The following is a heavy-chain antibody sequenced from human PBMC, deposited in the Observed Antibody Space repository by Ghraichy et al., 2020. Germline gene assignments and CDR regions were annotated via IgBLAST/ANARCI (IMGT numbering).Heavy chain of an antibody. D-gene: IGHD4-23*01. CDR2: ITSSGRSI. V-gene: IGHV3-48*02. CDR3: ARASRVVRFYYYDGMDV. Sequence: GGSLRLSCVGSGFTLSSYNMNWVRQSPGKGLEWASYITSSGRSIFYADSVKGRFTISRDNAKNSMSLQMNSLRDEDTAVYYCARASRVVRFYYYDGMDVWGQGTTVNVSS. CDR1: GFTLSSYN. J-gene: IGHJ6*01.